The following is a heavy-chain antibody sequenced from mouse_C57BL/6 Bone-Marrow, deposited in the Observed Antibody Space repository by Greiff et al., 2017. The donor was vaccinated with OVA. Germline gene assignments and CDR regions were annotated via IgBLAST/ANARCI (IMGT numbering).Heavy chain of an antibody. J-gene: IGHJ2*01. D-gene: IGHD2-1*01. CDR1: GYAFSSSW. V-gene: IGHV1-82*01. CDR3: ALYGNYFFY. Sequence: QVQLQQSGPELVKPGASVKISCKASGYAFSSSWMNWVKQRPGKGLEWIGRIYPGDGDTNYNGKFKGKATLTADKSSSTAYMQLSSLTSEDSAVYFCALYGNYFFYWGQGTTLTVSS. CDR2: IYPGDGDT.